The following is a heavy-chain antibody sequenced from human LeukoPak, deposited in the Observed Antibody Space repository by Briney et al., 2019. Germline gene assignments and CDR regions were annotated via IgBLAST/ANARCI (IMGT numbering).Heavy chain of an antibody. CDR3: ASAAAVTGGNWFDP. J-gene: IGHJ5*02. D-gene: IGHD6-13*01. CDR1: GGSITSHY. Sequence: SETLSLTCTVSGGSITSHYWCWIRQPPGKGLEWIGYMYYSGFSNYNPSLKSRVTISIDTSKNQFSLKLSSVTAADTAVYYCASAAAVTGGNWFDPWGQGTLVTVSS. V-gene: IGHV4-59*08. CDR2: MYYSGFS.